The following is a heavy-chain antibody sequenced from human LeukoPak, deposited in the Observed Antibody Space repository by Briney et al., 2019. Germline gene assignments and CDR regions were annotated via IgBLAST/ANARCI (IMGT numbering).Heavy chain of an antibody. V-gene: IGHV3-53*01. Sequence: PGGSLRLSCAASGFTVFSNYMSWVRQAPGKGLEWVSVIYSDGTTYYADSVQGRFTISRDNSKNTVYLQMKSLRAEDTAVYFCARERSYYYYMDVWGKGTTVTVSS. CDR3: ARERSYYYYMDV. CDR2: IYSDGTT. D-gene: IGHD3-10*01. CDR1: GFTVFSNY. J-gene: IGHJ6*03.